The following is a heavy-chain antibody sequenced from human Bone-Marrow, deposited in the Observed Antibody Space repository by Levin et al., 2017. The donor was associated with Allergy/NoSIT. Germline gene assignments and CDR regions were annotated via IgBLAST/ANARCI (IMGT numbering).Heavy chain of an antibody. CDR1: GYIFTDYY. J-gene: IGHJ5*02. D-gene: IGHD6-13*01. V-gene: IGHV1-2*02. CDR2: INLNGGGT. CDR3: ARDETAADGLALDP. Sequence: GESLKISCKASGYIFTDYYMHWVRQAPGQGLEWMGWINLNGGGTKYAQKFQGRVTLTRDTSISTAYMELTRLRSDDTTDDSAVYYCARDETAADGLALDPWGQGTLVTVSS.